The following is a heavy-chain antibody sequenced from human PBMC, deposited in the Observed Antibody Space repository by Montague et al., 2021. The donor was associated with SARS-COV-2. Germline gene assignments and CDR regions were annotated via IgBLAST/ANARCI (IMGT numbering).Heavy chain of an antibody. Sequence: SLRLSCAAFGFAFSSYSMNWVRQAPGKGLEWVSSISSSSSYIYYADSVKGRFTISRDNAKNSLYLQMNSLRAEDTAVYYCARVWNYYDSSGYYLSYFDYWGQGTLVTVSS. V-gene: IGHV3-21*01. CDR1: GFAFSSYS. CDR3: ARVWNYYDSSGYYLSYFDY. D-gene: IGHD3-22*01. CDR2: ISSSSSYI. J-gene: IGHJ4*02.